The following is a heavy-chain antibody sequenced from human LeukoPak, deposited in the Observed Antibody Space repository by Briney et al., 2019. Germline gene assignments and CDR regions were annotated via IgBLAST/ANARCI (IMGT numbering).Heavy chain of an antibody. CDR2: ISGSGGST. V-gene: IGHV3-23*01. Sequence: PGGSLRLSCAASGFTFSSYAMSWVGQAPGKGLEGVSAISGSGGSTYYADSVKGRFTISRDNSKNTLYLQMNSLRAEDTAVYYCAKDSFSSTVTNWGQGTLVTVSS. CDR3: AKDSFSSTVTN. D-gene: IGHD4-17*01. J-gene: IGHJ4*02. CDR1: GFTFSSYA.